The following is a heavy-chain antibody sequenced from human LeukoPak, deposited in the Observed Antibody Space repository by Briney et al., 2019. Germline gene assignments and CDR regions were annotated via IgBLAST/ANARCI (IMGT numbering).Heavy chain of an antibody. CDR3: AKDTASIAAAGSWFDP. J-gene: IGHJ5*02. V-gene: IGHV3-9*01. CDR2: ISWNSGSI. CDR1: KFSFSSYW. D-gene: IGHD6-13*01. Sequence: GGSLRLSCAASKFSFSSYWMHWVRQAPGKGLEWVSGISWNSGSIGYADSVKGRFTISRDNAKNSLYLQMNSLRAEDTALYYCAKDTASIAAAGSWFDPWGQGTLVTVSS.